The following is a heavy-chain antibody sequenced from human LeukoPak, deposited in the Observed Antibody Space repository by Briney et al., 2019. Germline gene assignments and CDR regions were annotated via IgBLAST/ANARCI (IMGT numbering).Heavy chain of an antibody. V-gene: IGHV3-30*02. CDR3: AKDLSGIRYYYYYMDV. CDR2: TQSDGGNQ. J-gene: IGHJ6*03. Sequence: GGSLRLSCGASGFTFSYYGMHWVRQAPGKGLEWVAFTQSDGGNQYYADSVKGRFTISRDNSKNTLHLQMNSLRLEDTAVYFCAKDLSGIRYYYYYMDVWGQGTTVTVSS. D-gene: IGHD3-16*02. CDR1: GFTFSYYG.